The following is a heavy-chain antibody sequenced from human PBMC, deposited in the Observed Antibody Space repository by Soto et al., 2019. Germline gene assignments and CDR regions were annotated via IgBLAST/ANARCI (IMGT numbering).Heavy chain of an antibody. Sequence: QVQLVESGGGVVQPGRSLRLSCAASGFTFSSYGMHWVRQAPGKGLEWVAVISYDGSNKYYADSVKGRFTISRDNSKNTLYMHMNSLRAEDTAVYYCAKEGGYSSGWYAKGSYDYYYMDVWGKGTTVTVSS. V-gene: IGHV3-30*18. CDR3: AKEGGYSSGWYAKGSYDYYYMDV. D-gene: IGHD6-19*01. CDR2: ISYDGSNK. J-gene: IGHJ6*03. CDR1: GFTFSSYG.